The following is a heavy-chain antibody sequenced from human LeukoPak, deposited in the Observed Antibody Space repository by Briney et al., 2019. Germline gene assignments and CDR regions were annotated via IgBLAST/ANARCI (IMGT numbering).Heavy chain of an antibody. Sequence: GSLRLSCAASGFTLRSYSMNWVRQAPGKGLEWIGRIYYSGSTYYNPSLRSRVTISVDTSKNQFSLELSSVTAADTAVYYCARVGSSWYSSTRFYNWFDPWGQGTLVTVSS. CDR3: ARVGSSWYSSTRFYNWFDP. CDR2: IYYSGST. CDR1: GFTLRSYSMN. V-gene: IGHV4-39*01. J-gene: IGHJ5*02. D-gene: IGHD6-13*01.